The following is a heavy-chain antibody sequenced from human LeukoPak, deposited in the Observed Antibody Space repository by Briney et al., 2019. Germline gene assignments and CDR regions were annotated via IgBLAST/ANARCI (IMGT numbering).Heavy chain of an antibody. J-gene: IGHJ5*01. V-gene: IGHV4-39*07. D-gene: IGHD3/OR15-3a*01. Sequence: PSETLSLAYTLAGGSISSSSYYSGWIHQPPGKGLEWIGSIDYSGSTYYNPSVKSRVTISVDTSKSQFSLKLSSVTAADTAVYYCARDSATQLGRGNNWFDPWGQGTLVTVSS. CDR2: IDYSGST. CDR1: GGSISSSSYY. CDR3: ARDSATQLGRGNNWFDP.